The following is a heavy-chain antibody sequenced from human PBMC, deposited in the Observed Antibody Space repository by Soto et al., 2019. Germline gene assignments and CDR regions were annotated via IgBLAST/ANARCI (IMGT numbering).Heavy chain of an antibody. V-gene: IGHV3-53*01. D-gene: IGHD3-22*01. J-gene: IGHJ3*01. CDR1: GFTFSSND. Sequence: EVQLVESGGGLIQPGGSLRLSCAASGFTFSSNDMNCVRQAPGKGLEWVSLIYSSGSTSYADSVKGRFTISRDNSKNTLYLQMSSLRAEDTAVYYCATRPLLPGAPWGQGTMVTVSS. CDR3: ATRPLLPGAP. CDR2: IYSSGST.